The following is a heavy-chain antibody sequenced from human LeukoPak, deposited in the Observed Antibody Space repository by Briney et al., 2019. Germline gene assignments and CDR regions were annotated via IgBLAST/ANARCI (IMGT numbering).Heavy chain of an antibody. Sequence: GGSLRLSCAASAFTFSSYAMNWVRQAPGKGLEWVSSIGGSSGYKYYADTVKGRFTISRDNAKKSLYLQMDSLRAEDTAVYYCARGDLEGVVRAAIAGDYWGQGTLVTVSS. V-gene: IGHV3-21*01. CDR3: ARGDLEGVVRAAIAGDY. J-gene: IGHJ4*02. CDR1: AFTFSSYA. CDR2: IGGSSGYK. D-gene: IGHD2-2*01.